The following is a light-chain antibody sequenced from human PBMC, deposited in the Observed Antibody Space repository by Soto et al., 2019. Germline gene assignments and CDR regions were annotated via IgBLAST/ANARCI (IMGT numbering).Light chain of an antibody. J-gene: IGLJ2*01. CDR3: QVWDTSTAF. CDR1: NIGTKN. CDR2: NVN. V-gene: IGLV3-9*01. Sequence: SYELTQPLSVSVALGQTASIPCAGTNIGTKNVHWYQQKPGQAPVLVIYNVNGRPSGIPGRVSGSNSGSTATLTISRAQAGDEADYYCQVWDTSTAFFGGGTQLTVL.